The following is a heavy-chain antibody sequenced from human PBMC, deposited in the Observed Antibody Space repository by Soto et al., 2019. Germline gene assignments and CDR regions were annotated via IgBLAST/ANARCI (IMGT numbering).Heavy chain of an antibody. CDR3: AKPHIAAAGNLFDY. CDR2: ISGSGGST. D-gene: IGHD6-13*01. V-gene: IGHV3-23*01. CDR1: GFTCSCYA. Sequence: GXCVMLSCAASGFTCSCYAMSCVRQAPWKGLEWVSAISGSGGSTYYADSVKGRFTISRDNSKNTLYLQMNSLRAEDTAVYYCAKPHIAAAGNLFDYWGQGTLVTVSS. J-gene: IGHJ4*02.